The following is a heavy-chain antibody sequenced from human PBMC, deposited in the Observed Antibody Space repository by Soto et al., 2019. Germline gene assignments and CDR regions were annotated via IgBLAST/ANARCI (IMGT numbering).Heavy chain of an antibody. CDR1: GYIFVNYG. D-gene: IGHD3-16*01. CDR3: VMVDNYVTPTPQDV. CDR2: ISPYTGNT. Sequence: QVQLVQSGDEVKKPGASVKVSCKASGYIFVNYGIAWVRQAPGQGLEWMGWISPYTGNTHSAAKVQGRLTMTTDTSTSTAYMDLGSLTSDDTAVYYCVMVDNYVTPTPQDVWGQGTTVTVSS. J-gene: IGHJ6*02. V-gene: IGHV1-18*01.